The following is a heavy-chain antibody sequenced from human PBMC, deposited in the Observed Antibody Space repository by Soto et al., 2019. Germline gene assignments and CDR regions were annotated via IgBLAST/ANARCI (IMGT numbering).Heavy chain of an antibody. J-gene: IGHJ4*02. D-gene: IGHD1-26*01. V-gene: IGHV3-15*07. CDR1: GFTFSSAW. CDR3: TTGSYFPHY. CDR2: IKSITDGGTA. Sequence: QLVESGGGLVKPGGSLTLSCAASGFTFSSAWMNWVRQAPEKGLEGVGRIKSITDGGTADYAAPVKGRFTMSRDDSRNTLYLHMNSLKTEDTAVYYCTTGSYFPHYWGRGALITVSP.